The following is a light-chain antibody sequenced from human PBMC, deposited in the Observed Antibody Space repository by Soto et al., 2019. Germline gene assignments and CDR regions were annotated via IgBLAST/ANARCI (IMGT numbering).Light chain of an antibody. Sequence: EIVLTQSPATLSVSPGERATLSCRASESVRTSLAWYQQKPGRSPSLLIYGASNRASGVPDRFGGSGSGTEFTLTINSLESGDFAIYYRQQYSDWPRTFDQGTKVDIK. CDR2: GAS. CDR3: QQYSDWPRT. V-gene: IGKV3-15*01. CDR1: ESVRTS. J-gene: IGKJ1*01.